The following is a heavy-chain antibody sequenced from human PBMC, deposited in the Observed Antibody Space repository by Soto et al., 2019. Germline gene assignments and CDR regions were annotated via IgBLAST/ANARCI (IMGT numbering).Heavy chain of an antibody. CDR3: ARPIYGDYDFDP. J-gene: IGHJ5*02. D-gene: IGHD4-17*01. V-gene: IGHV3-13*01. CDR2: IGSAGDT. CDR1: GFTFSRYD. Sequence: GGSLRLSCAASGFTFSRYDIHWVRQATGKGLEWVSAIGSAGDTHYAGSAKGRLTISRENAKTSAYLQMNSLRAEDTAVYYCARPIYGDYDFDPWGQGTLVPAPQ.